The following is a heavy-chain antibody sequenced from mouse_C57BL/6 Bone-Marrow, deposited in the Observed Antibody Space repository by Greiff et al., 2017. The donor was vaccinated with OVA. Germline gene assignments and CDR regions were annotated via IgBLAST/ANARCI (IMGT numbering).Heavy chain of an antibody. Sequence: EVKLMESGGGLVQPGGSLKLSCAASGFTFSDYGMAWVRQAPRKGPEWVAFISNLAYSIYYADTVTGRFTISRENAKNTLYLEMSSLRSEDTAMYYCARQQKYGSLAYWGQGTLVTVSA. D-gene: IGHD1-1*01. CDR3: ARQQKYGSLAY. CDR1: GFTFSDYG. V-gene: IGHV5-15*01. CDR2: ISNLAYSI. J-gene: IGHJ3*01.